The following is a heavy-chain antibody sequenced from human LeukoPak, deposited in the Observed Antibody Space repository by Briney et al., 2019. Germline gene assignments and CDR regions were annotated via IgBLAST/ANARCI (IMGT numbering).Heavy chain of an antibody. J-gene: IGHJ6*02. CDR2: INHGGGT. V-gene: IGHV4-34*01. CDR1: GGSFSGYY. CDR3: ARAAPKYYYDSSGYYSRYYYYGMDV. D-gene: IGHD3-22*01. Sequence: SETLSLTCAVYGGSFSGYYWSWIRQPPGKGLEWIGEINHGGGTNYNPSLKSRVTISVDTSKNQFSLKLSSVTAADTAVYYCARAAPKYYYDSSGYYSRYYYYGMDVWGQGTTVTVSS.